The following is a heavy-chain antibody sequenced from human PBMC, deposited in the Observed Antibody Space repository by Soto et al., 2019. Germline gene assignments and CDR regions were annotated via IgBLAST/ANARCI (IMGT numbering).Heavy chain of an antibody. V-gene: IGHV1-3*01. CDR3: ARGNPPPSSYDFWSSYYDYYYGMDV. Sequence: ASVKVSCKASGYTFTSYAMHWVRQAPGQRLEWMGWINAGNGNTKYSQKFQGRVTITRDTSASTAYMELSSLRSEDTAVYYCARGNPPPSSYDFWSSYYDYYYGMDVWGQGTTVTVSS. J-gene: IGHJ6*02. CDR1: GYTFTSYA. D-gene: IGHD3-3*01. CDR2: INAGNGNT.